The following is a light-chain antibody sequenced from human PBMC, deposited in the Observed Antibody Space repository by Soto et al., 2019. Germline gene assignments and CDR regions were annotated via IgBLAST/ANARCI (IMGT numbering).Light chain of an antibody. Sequence: QSALTQPASVSGSPEQSITISCTGTSSDVGGYNYVSWYQQHPGKAPKLMIFEVSSRPSGVSYRFSGSKSGNTASLTISGLQAEDEADYYCSSYTSSSTLYVFGSGTKVTVL. CDR2: EVS. J-gene: IGLJ1*01. CDR3: SSYTSSSTLYV. V-gene: IGLV2-14*01. CDR1: SSDVGGYNY.